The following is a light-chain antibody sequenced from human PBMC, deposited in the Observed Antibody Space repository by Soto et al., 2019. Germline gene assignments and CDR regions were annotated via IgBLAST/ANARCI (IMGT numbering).Light chain of an antibody. CDR1: SSDVGIYNY. Sequence: QSVLTQAASVSGSRGQSSSSSCTGSSSDVGIYNYVSWYQQHPGKVPKLIIYEVTNRPSGVSNRFSGSKSGNTASLTISGLQAEDEADYYCSSYTTSSTRVFGTGTKVTVL. J-gene: IGLJ1*01. CDR2: EVT. CDR3: SSYTTSSTRV. V-gene: IGLV2-14*01.